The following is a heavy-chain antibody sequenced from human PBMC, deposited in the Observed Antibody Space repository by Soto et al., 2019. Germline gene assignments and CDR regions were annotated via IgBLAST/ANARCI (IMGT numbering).Heavy chain of an antibody. CDR1: GGTFSSYA. Sequence: SVKVSCKASGGTFSSYAISWVRQAPGQGLEWMGGIIPIFGTANYAQKFQGRVTITADESTSTAYMELSSLRSEDTAVYYCLIAAAGRGYYYGMDVWGQGTTVTVSS. CDR2: IIPIFGTA. J-gene: IGHJ6*02. V-gene: IGHV1-69*13. D-gene: IGHD6-13*01. CDR3: LIAAAGRGYYYGMDV.